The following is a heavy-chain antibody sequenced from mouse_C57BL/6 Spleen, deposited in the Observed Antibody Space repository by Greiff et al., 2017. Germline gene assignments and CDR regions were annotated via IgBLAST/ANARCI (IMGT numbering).Heavy chain of an antibody. CDR3: ARDGSSLCYFGV. V-gene: IGHV5-17*01. Sequence: EVHLVESGGGLVKPGGSLKLSCAASRFTFSDYGMHWVRQAPEKGLEWVAYISSGRSTIYYADTVKGRFTISRDNAKNTLFLQMTSLRSADTAMYYGARDGSSLCYFGVWGTGTTVTVAS. D-gene: IGHD1-1*01. J-gene: IGHJ1*03. CDR1: RFTFSDYG. CDR2: ISSGRSTI.